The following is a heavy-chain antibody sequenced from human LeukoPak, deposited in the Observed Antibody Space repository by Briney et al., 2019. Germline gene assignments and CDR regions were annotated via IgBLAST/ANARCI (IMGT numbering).Heavy chain of an antibody. CDR3: ARGDSSGYFHDAFDI. V-gene: IGHV3-7*01. J-gene: IGHJ3*02. CDR2: IKQDGSEK. Sequence: GGSLRLSCAASGFTFSSYWMSWVRQAPGKGLEWVANIKQDGSEKYYVDSVKGRFTISRDNAKNSLYLQMNSLRAEDTAVYYCARGDSSGYFHDAFDIWGQGTKVTVSS. D-gene: IGHD3-22*01. CDR1: GFTFSSYW.